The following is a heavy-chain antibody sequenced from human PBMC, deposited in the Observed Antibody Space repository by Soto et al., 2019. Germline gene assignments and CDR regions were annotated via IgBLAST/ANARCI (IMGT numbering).Heavy chain of an antibody. Sequence: QVQLVQSGAEVKKPGSSVKVSCKASGGTFSSYAISWVRQAPGQGLEWMGGIIPIFGTANYAQKFQGRVTITADESRSTAYMELSSLRSEDTAVYYCARSRMGLSSSWRTEYFQHWGQGTLVTVSS. J-gene: IGHJ1*01. CDR3: ARSRMGLSSSWRTEYFQH. CDR2: IIPIFGTA. D-gene: IGHD6-13*01. V-gene: IGHV1-69*12. CDR1: GGTFSSYA.